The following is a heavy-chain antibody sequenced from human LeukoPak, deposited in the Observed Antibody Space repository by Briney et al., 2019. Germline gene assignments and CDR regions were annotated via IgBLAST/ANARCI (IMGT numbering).Heavy chain of an antibody. V-gene: IGHV3-74*01. J-gene: IGHJ5*02. CDR2: MNSDGSST. Sequence: GGSLRLSCAASGFTFSSYRMHWVRQAPGKGLVWVSRMNSDGSSTSYADSVKGRFTISRDNAKNTLYLQMNSLRAEDTAMYYCARFPYYDSSGAPRTPWGQGTLVTVSS. D-gene: IGHD3-22*01. CDR1: GFTFSSYR. CDR3: ARFPYYDSSGAPRTP.